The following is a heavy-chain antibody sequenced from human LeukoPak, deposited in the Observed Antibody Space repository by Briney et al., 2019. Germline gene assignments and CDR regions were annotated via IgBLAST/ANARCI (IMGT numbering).Heavy chain of an antibody. CDR1: GFTFSSYA. CDR2: INSDGSST. V-gene: IGHV3-74*01. J-gene: IGHJ5*02. D-gene: IGHD3-10*01. Sequence: GGSLRLSCAASGFTFSSYAMRWVRQAPGKGLVWVSRINSDGSSTSYADSVKGRFTISRDNAKNTLYLQMNSLRAEDTAVYYCARAVWFGELSWFDPWGQGTLVTVSS. CDR3: ARAVWFGELSWFDP.